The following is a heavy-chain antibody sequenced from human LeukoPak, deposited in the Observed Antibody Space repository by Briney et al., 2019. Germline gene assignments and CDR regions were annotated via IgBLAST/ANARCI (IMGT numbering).Heavy chain of an antibody. V-gene: IGHV3-21*01. CDR1: GFTFSRFG. D-gene: IGHD2-21*01. Sequence: PGGSVRLSCAASGFTFSRFGMNWIRQAPGKGLEWVSSISSSSSYIYYADSVKGRFTISRDNAKNSLYLQMNSLRAEDTAVYYCARLQKHVVVGDWGQGTLVTVSS. CDR3: ARLQKHVVVGD. J-gene: IGHJ4*02. CDR2: ISSSSSYI.